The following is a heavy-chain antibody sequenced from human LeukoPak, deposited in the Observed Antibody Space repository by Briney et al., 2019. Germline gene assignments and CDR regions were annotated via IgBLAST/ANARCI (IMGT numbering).Heavy chain of an antibody. J-gene: IGHJ6*02. CDR1: GYTFSDYY. CDR2: INPYSGGT. Sequence: ASVKVSCKASGYTFSDYYMHWVRQAPGQGLEWMGWINPYSGGTYYAQRFQGRVTMTRDTSSSTAYLDLSRLTSDDTAVFYCARPRSTTDLFGRGGVDVWGQGTTVTVSS. D-gene: IGHD2-2*01. V-gene: IGHV1-2*02. CDR3: ARPRSTTDLFGRGGVDV.